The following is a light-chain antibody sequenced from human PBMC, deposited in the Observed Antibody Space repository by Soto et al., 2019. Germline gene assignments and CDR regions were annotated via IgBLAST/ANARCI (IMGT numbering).Light chain of an antibody. CDR1: QSVSSSY. CDR2: GAS. Sequence: EIVLTQSPGTLSLSPGERATLSCRASQSVSSSYLAWYQQKPGQAPRLRIYGASSRATGIPDRFSGSGSGTDFPLTISRLEPEDFAVYYCQHYGSSPYTFGQGTNLGIK. CDR3: QHYGSSPYT. J-gene: IGKJ2*01. V-gene: IGKV3-20*01.